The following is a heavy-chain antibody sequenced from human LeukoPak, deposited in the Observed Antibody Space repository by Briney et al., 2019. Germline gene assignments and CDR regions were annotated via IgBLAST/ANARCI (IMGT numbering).Heavy chain of an antibody. CDR2: ISGSGGST. V-gene: IGHV3-23*01. J-gene: IGHJ5*02. CDR3: AKKEKGVIMA. CDR1: GFSFNTCA. D-gene: IGHD3-10*01. Sequence: GGSLRLSCAASGFSFNTCAMSWVRQAPGKGLEWVSAISGSGGSTYYADSVKGRFTISRDNSKNTLYLQMNSLRAEDTAVYYCAKKEKGVIMAWGQGTLVTVSS.